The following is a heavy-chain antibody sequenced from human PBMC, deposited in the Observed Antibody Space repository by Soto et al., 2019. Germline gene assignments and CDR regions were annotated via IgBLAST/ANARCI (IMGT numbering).Heavy chain of an antibody. D-gene: IGHD6-6*01. Sequence: QVQLVQSGAEVKRPGASVKVSCKAPGDTFTSYYLNWVRQAPGQGLEWMGVINPHGGSTKYAQKFQGRITMTRDTSRSTVYMELSSLRSDDTAIYYCARQYSNSGHMFDPWGQGTLVTVSS. V-gene: IGHV1-46*01. CDR2: INPHGGST. J-gene: IGHJ5*02. CDR1: GDTFTSYY. CDR3: ARQYSNSGHMFDP.